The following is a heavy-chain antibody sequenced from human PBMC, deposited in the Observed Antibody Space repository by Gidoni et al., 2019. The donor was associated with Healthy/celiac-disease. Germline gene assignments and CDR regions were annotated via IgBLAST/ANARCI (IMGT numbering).Heavy chain of an antibody. J-gene: IGHJ3*02. CDR1: GFTFGDYA. D-gene: IGHD3-3*01. CDR2: IRSKAYGGTT. Sequence: EVQLVESGGGLVQPGRSLRLSCSASGFTFGDYAMSWLRQAPGTGLEWVGFIRSKAYGGTTEYAASVKGRFTISRDDSKSIAYLQMNSLKTEDTAVYYCTRDSPSYYDFWSGYFDAFDIWGQGTMVTVSS. V-gene: IGHV3-49*03. CDR3: TRDSPSYYDFWSGYFDAFDI.